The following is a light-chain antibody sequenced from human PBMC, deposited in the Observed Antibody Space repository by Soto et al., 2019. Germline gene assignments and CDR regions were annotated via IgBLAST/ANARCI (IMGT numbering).Light chain of an antibody. CDR3: QVWDSSSEHVV. Sequence: SYELTQPPSVSVAPGQTARITCGGKNIGSKSVHWYQQKPGQAPVLGVYDDSDRPSGIPERFSGSNSGDTATLTISRVEAGDDADYYCQVWDSSSEHVVFGGGTKVTVL. CDR1: NIGSKS. J-gene: IGLJ2*01. V-gene: IGLV3-21*02. CDR2: DDS.